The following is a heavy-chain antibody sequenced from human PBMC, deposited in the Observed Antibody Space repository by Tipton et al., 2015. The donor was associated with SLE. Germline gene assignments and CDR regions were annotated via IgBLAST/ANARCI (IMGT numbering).Heavy chain of an antibody. CDR2: INHSGST. Sequence: TLSLTCTVFGSSISSGRHWGWIRQPPGKGLEWIGNINHSGSTSYNPSLKSRVTMSVDTSKNQFSLSLSSVTAADTAVYYCASSQVGRLGELSGSFDYWGQGTLVTVSS. CDR3: ASSQVGRLGELSGSFDY. V-gene: IGHV4-38-2*02. D-gene: IGHD3-16*02. CDR1: GSSISSGRH. J-gene: IGHJ4*02.